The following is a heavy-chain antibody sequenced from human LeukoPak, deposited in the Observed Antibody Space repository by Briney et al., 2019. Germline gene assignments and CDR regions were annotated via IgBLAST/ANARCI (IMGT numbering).Heavy chain of an antibody. CDR1: GFTFSSYS. V-gene: IGHV3-48*01. CDR2: ISSSSSSI. D-gene: IGHD3-3*01. Sequence: GGSLRLSCAASGFTFSSYSMNWVRQAPGKGLEWVSYISSSSSSIYYADSVKGRFTISRDNAKNSLYLQMNSLRAEDTAVYYCASQYYDFWSGYSLYFQHWGQGTLVTVSS. CDR3: ASQYYDFWSGYSLYFQH. J-gene: IGHJ1*01.